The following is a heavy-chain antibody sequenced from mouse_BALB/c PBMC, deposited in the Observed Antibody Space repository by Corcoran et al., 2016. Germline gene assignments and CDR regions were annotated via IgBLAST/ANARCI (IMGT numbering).Heavy chain of an antibody. J-gene: IGHJ3*01. Sequence: EVQLQQSGAELVRPGALVKLSCKASGFNIKDYYMHWVKQRPEQGLEWIGWIDPENGNTIYDPKFQGKASITAATSSNTAYLQLSSLTSEDTAVYYCARDGNYETYWGQGTLVTVSA. D-gene: IGHD2-1*01. CDR2: IDPENGNT. CDR1: GFNIKDYY. V-gene: IGHV14-1*02. CDR3: ARDGNYETY.